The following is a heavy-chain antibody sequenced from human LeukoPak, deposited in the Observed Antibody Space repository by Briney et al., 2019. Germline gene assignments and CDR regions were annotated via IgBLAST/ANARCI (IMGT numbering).Heavy chain of an antibody. CDR1: GFTFSSYS. J-gene: IGHJ4*02. CDR2: ISSSSSTI. V-gene: IGHV3-48*01. CDR3: ARDLYYGSASPRLDY. D-gene: IGHD3-10*01. Sequence: PGGSLRLSCAASGFTFSSYSMNWVRQAPGKGLEWVSYISSSSSTIYYADSVKGRFTISRDNAHGSLYLQMNSLRVEDTAIYYCARDLYYGSASPRLDYWGQGTLVTVSS.